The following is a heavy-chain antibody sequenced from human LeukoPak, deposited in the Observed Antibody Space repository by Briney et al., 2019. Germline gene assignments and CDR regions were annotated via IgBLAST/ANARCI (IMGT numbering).Heavy chain of an antibody. J-gene: IGHJ5*02. CDR2: IYYSGST. Sequence: GSLRLSCAASGFTFSSYAMSWIRQPPGKGLEWIGYIYYSGSTKYNSSLKSRVTMSVDTSKNQFSLKLTSVTAADTAVYYCARDRLNWFDPWGQGTLVTVS. V-gene: IGHV4-59*01. CDR1: GFTFSSYA. CDR3: ARDRLNWFDP.